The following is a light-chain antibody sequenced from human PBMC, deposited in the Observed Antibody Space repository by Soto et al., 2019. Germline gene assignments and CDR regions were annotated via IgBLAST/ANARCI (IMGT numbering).Light chain of an antibody. CDR3: SSYSSSSTPYV. CDR1: SSDVGGYKY. J-gene: IGLJ1*01. Sequence: SVLTQPASVSGSPGQSITLSCTGTSSDVGGYKYVSWYQQHPGKAPKLLIYDVSNRPSGVSNRFSGSKSGNTASLTISGLQAEDEADYYCSSYSSSSTPYVFGTGTKATVL. CDR2: DVS. V-gene: IGLV2-14*01.